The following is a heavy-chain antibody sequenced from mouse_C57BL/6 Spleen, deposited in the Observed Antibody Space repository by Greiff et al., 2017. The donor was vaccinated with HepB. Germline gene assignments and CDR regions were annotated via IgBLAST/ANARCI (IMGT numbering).Heavy chain of an antibody. Sequence: EVKLQESGGGLVKPGGSLKLSCAASGFTFSSYAMSWVRQTPEKRLEWVATISDGGSYTYYPDNVKGRFTISRDNAKNNLYLQMSHLKSEDTAMYYCARKGYGKDYAMDYWGQGTSVTVSS. CDR2: ISDGGSYT. CDR1: GFTFSSYA. V-gene: IGHV5-4*03. J-gene: IGHJ4*01. D-gene: IGHD2-1*01. CDR3: ARKGYGKDYAMDY.